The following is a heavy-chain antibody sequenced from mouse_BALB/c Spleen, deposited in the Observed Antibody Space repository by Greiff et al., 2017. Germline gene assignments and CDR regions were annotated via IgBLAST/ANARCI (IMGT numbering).Heavy chain of an antibody. CDR3: ARHGITTAYFDY. D-gene: IGHD1-2*01. Sequence: EVHLVESGGGLVKPGGSLKLSCAASGFAFSSYDMSWVRQTPEKRLEWVAYISSGGGSTYYPDTVKGRFTISRDNAKNTLYLQMSSLKSEDTAMYYCARHGITTAYFDYWGQGTTLTVSS. CDR1: GFAFSSYD. V-gene: IGHV5-12-1*01. CDR2: ISSGGGST. J-gene: IGHJ2*01.